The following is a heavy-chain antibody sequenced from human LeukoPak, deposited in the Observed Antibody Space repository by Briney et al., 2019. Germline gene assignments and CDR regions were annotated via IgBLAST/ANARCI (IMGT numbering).Heavy chain of an antibody. D-gene: IGHD6-19*01. CDR1: GFTFSSYS. J-gene: IGHJ4*02. CDR2: ISSSSSYI. Sequence: GGSLRLSCAASGFTFSSYSMNWFRQAPGKGLEWVSSISSSSSYIYYADSVKGRFTISRDNAKNSLYLQMNSLRAEDTAVYYCARDLFVGVAVAGTAFDYWGQGTLVTVSS. V-gene: IGHV3-21*01. CDR3: ARDLFVGVAVAGTAFDY.